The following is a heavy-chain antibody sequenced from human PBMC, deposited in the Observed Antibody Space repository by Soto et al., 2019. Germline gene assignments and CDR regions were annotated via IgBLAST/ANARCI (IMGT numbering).Heavy chain of an antibody. CDR2: IIPIFGTA. CDR3: ASNFWSGYSLGYYYGMDV. CDR1: GGTFSSYA. Sequence: VQLVQSGAEVKKPGSSVKVSCKASGGTFSSYAISWVRQAPGQGLEWMGGIIPIFGTANYAQKFQGRVTITADESTSTAYMELSSLRSEDTAVYYCASNFWSGYSLGYYYGMDVWGQGTTVTVSS. J-gene: IGHJ6*02. V-gene: IGHV1-69*01. D-gene: IGHD3-3*01.